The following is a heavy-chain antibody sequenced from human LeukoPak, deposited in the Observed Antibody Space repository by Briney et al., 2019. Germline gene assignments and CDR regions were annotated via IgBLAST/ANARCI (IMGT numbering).Heavy chain of an antibody. J-gene: IGHJ5*02. V-gene: IGHV4-31*03. Sequence: SETLSLTCTVSGGSISSGGYYWSWIRQHPGKGLEWIGYIYYSGSTYYNPSLKSRVTISVDTSKNQFSLKLSSVTAADTAVYYCARDRDGAGFDPWGQGTPVTVSS. CDR3: ARDRDGAGFDP. D-gene: IGHD4/OR15-4a*01. CDR2: IYYSGST. CDR1: GGSISSGGYY.